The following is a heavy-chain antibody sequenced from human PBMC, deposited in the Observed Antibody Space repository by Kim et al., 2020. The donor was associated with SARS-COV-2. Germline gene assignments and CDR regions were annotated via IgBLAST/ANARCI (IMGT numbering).Heavy chain of an antibody. V-gene: IGHV3-66*01. Sequence: GGSLRLSCAASGFTVSNNYMSWVRQAPGKGLEWVSVIYSGGSTYYADSVKGRFTISRDNSKNTLLLQMNSLRAEDTAVYFCARDLAGELLPSYYYGMDVWGQGTTVTVSS. CDR1: GFTVSNNY. J-gene: IGHJ6*02. D-gene: IGHD3-10*01. CDR3: ARDLAGELLPSYYYGMDV. CDR2: IYSGGST.